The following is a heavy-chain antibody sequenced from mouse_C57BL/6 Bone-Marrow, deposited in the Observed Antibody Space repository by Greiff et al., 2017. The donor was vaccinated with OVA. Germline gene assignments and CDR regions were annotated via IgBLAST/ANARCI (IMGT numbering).Heavy chain of an antibody. J-gene: IGHJ2*01. CDR3: EREAWFLFDY. Sequence: QVQLQQPGAELVKPGASVKLSCKASGYTFTSYWMLWVKQRPGQGLEWIGEIDPSDSYTNYNQKFKGKATLTVDTSSSTTYMQLSSLTSEDSAVYYCEREAWFLFDYWGRGTTLTVSS. CDR2: IDPSDSYT. D-gene: IGHD2-2*01. V-gene: IGHV1-50*01. CDR1: GYTFTSYW.